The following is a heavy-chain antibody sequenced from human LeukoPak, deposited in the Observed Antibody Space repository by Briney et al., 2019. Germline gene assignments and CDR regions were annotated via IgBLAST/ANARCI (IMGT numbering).Heavy chain of an antibody. CDR2: INHSGST. CDR3: ARGEVGATTTGFDY. J-gene: IGHJ4*02. CDR1: GGSFSGYY. V-gene: IGHV4-34*01. D-gene: IGHD1-26*01. Sequence: KPSETLSLTCAVYGGSFSGYYWSWIRQPPGKGLEWIGEINHSGSTNYNPSLKSRVTISVDTSKNQFSLKLSSVTAADTAVYYCARGEVGATTTGFDYWGQGTLATVSS.